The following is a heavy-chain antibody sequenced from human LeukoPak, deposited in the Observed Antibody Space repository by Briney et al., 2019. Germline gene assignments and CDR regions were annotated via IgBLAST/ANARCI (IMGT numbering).Heavy chain of an antibody. CDR3: ARDRARLRYFDWGFDY. D-gene: IGHD3-9*01. CDR1: GFTFTSYV. CDR2: ISGSGGST. J-gene: IGHJ4*02. V-gene: IGHV3-23*01. Sequence: PGGSLRLSCAASGFTFTSYVMSWVRQAPGKGLEWVSAISGSGGSTYYADSVKGRFTISRDNAKNSLYLQMNSLRAEDTAVYYCARDRARLRYFDWGFDYWGQGTLVTVSS.